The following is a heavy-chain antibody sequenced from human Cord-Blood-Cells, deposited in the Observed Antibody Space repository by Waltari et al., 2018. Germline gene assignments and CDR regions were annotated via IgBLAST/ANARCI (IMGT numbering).Heavy chain of an antibody. CDR3: ARDPPTTVTTSEADY. D-gene: IGHD4-17*01. CDR2: ISYDGSNK. CDR1: GFTFSSYA. V-gene: IGHV3-30-3*01. Sequence: LVESGGGVVQPGRSLRLSCAASGFTFSSYAMHWVRQAPGKGLEWVAVISYDGSNKYYADSVKGRFTISRDNSKNTLYLQMNSLRAEDTAVYYCARDPPTTVTTSEADYWGQGTLVTVSS. J-gene: IGHJ4*02.